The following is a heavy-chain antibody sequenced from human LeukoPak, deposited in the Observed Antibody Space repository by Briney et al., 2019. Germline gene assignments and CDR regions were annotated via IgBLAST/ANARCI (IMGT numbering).Heavy chain of an antibody. CDR2: IKQDGGEK. CDR3: ARGKDYDFWSGYQAGFDY. J-gene: IGHJ4*02. CDR1: GFTFSSYW. Sequence: PGGSLRLSCAAFGFTFSSYWMSWVRQAPGKGLEWVANIKQDGGEKYYVDSVKGRFTISRDNAKYSLYLQMNSLRAEDTAVYYCARGKDYDFWSGYQAGFDYWGQGTLVTVSS. V-gene: IGHV3-7*01. D-gene: IGHD3-3*01.